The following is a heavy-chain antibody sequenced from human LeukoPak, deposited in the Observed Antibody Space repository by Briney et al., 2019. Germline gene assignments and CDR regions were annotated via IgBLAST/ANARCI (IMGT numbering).Heavy chain of an antibody. J-gene: IGHJ4*02. V-gene: IGHV1-24*01. D-gene: IGHD1-26*01. Sequence: ASVKVSCKVSGYTLTELSMHWVRQAPGRGLEWMGGFDPEDGETIYAQKFQGRVTMTEDTSTDTAYMELSSLRSEDTAVYYCATGEGGSYYQNFGGQGTLVPVSS. CDR1: GYTLTELS. CDR3: ATGEGGSYYQNF. CDR2: FDPEDGET.